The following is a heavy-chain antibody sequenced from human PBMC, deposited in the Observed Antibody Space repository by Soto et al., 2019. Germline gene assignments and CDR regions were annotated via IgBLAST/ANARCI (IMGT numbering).Heavy chain of an antibody. D-gene: IGHD3-10*01. CDR3: ARAPLRSDYYGSGSYYDPIHNY. CDR2: ISAYNGNT. J-gene: IGHJ4*02. CDR1: GYTFTSYG. Sequence: ASVKVSCKASGYTFTSYGISWVRQAPGQGLEWMGWISAYNGNTNYAQKLQGRVTMATDTPRGTAYMELRSLRSDDPAVYYCARAPLRSDYYGSGSYYDPIHNYWGQGTLVTVSS. V-gene: IGHV1-18*01.